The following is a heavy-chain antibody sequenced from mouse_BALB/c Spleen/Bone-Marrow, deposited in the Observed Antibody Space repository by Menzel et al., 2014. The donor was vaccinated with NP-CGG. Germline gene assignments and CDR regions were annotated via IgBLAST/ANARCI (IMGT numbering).Heavy chain of an antibody. D-gene: IGHD1-1*01. J-gene: IGHJ4*01. Sequence: LVKTGASVKISCKASDYSFTDYYIHWVKQTHGKSLEWIGYISCYNGATNYNQKFKGKATFTVDTSSSAAYMQFSSLTSEDSAVYYCARSEGIYYYGSSYAMDYWGQGTPVTVSS. V-gene: IGHV1S34*01. CDR1: DYSFTDYY. CDR2: ISCYNGAT. CDR3: ARSEGIYYYGSSYAMDY.